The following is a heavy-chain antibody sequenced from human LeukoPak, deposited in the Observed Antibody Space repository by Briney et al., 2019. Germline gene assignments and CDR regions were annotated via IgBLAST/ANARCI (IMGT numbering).Heavy chain of an antibody. Sequence: PSETLSLTCTVSGGSISRYYWSWIRQPPGKGLEWIGYIYYSGSTDYNPSLKSRVTISIDTSKNQFSLKLSSLTAADTAVYYCATCPITADGAVDYWGQGIRVTVCS. CDR1: GGSISRYY. D-gene: IGHD6-13*01. CDR2: IYYSGST. CDR3: ATCPITADGAVDY. V-gene: IGHV4-59*01. J-gene: IGHJ4*02.